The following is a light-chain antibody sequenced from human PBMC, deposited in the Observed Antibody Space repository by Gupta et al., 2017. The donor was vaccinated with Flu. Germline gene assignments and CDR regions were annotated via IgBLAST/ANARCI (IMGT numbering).Light chain of an antibody. CDR2: WGS. CDR3: MQALQTPIT. Sequence: IVMTQSPLSLPVTPGEPASIFCRSSQSLLHSNGYTYLDWYLQKPGQSPQLLIYWGSNRASGVPDRFSGSGSGTDFTLKISRGEAEDVGIYYCMQALQTPITFGQGTRLEIK. V-gene: IGKV2-28*01. CDR1: QSLLHSNGYTY. J-gene: IGKJ5*01.